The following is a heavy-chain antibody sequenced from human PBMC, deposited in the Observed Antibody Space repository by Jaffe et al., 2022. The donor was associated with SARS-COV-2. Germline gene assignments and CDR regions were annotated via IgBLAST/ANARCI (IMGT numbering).Heavy chain of an antibody. Sequence: EVQLVQSGAEVKKPGESLKISCKGSGYSFTSYWIGWVRQMPGKGLEWMGIIYPGDSDTRYSPSFQGQVTISADKSISTAYLQWSSLKASDTAMYYCARTYYYGSGSYSFVYMDVWGKGTTVTVSS. D-gene: IGHD3-10*01. CDR1: GYSFTSYW. V-gene: IGHV5-51*01. J-gene: IGHJ6*03. CDR3: ARTYYYGSGSYSFVYMDV. CDR2: IYPGDSDT.